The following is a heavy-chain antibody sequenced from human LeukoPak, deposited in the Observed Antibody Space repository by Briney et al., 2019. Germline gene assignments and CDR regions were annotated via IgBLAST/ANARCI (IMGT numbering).Heavy chain of an antibody. D-gene: IGHD3-16*02. J-gene: IGHJ4*02. V-gene: IGHV3-21*01. CDR1: GFTFSSYS. CDR2: ISSGSSYI. CDR3: ARLFGGVIAIDY. Sequence: PGGSLRLSCAASGFTFSSYSMNWVRQAPGKGLEWVSSISSGSSYIYCADSVKGRFTISRDNAKNSLYLQMNSLRAEDTAVYYCARLFGGVIAIDYWGQGTLVTVSS.